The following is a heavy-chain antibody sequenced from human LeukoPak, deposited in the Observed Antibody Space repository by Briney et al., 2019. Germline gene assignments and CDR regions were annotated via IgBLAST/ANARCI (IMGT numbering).Heavy chain of an antibody. J-gene: IGHJ4*02. V-gene: IGHV4-34*01. Sequence: SETLSLTCAVYGGSYSGYYWSWIRQPPGKGLEWIGEINHSGSTNYNPSLKSRVTISVDTSKNQFSLKLSSVTAADTAVYYCARGSKGRITMVRGASPGFDYWGQGTLVTVSS. CDR1: GGSYSGYY. D-gene: IGHD3-10*01. CDR2: INHSGST. CDR3: ARGSKGRITMVRGASPGFDY.